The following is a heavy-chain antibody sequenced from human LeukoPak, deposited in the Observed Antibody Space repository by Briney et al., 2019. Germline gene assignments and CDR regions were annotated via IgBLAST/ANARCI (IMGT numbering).Heavy chain of an antibody. J-gene: IGHJ4*01. CDR1: GYTFASHG. V-gene: IGHV1-8*01. D-gene: IGHD6-13*01. CDR3: ARGGAAAETSGFDH. CDR2: LHTDNDDA. Sequence: ASVKVSCQASGYTFASHGIIWVRQATGQGLEYMGWLHTDNDDAGYADKFQGRLNLTRDSSTSTAYLGLNSLTFDDTAVYYCARGGAAAETSGFDHWGRGTQVTVSA.